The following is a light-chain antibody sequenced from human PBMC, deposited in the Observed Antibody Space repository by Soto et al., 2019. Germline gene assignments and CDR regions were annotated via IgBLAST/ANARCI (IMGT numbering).Light chain of an antibody. CDR2: SNN. CDR1: SSNIGSNT. J-gene: IGLJ1*01. V-gene: IGLV1-44*01. Sequence: QSVLTQPPSASGTPGQRVTISCSGSSSNIGSNTVNWYQQLPGTAPKLLIYSNNQRPSGVPDRFSDSKSGTSASLAISGLQSEDEADYYCAAWDDSLNGYYVFGTGTKVTVL. CDR3: AAWDDSLNGYYV.